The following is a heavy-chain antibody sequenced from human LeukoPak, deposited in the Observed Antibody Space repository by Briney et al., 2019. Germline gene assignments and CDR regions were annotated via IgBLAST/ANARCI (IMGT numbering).Heavy chain of an antibody. CDR2: ISGGGSAT. CDR1: GFTFSNFA. J-gene: IGHJ4*02. V-gene: IGHV3-23*01. D-gene: IGHD3-22*01. CDR3: AKNSDISVYYSEGFDY. Sequence: GGSPRLSCAASGFTFSNFAMNWVRQAPGKGLEWVSAISGGGSATFYAASVKGRFTISRDNSKNTVFLQMNSLRAEDTAVYYCAKNSDISVYYSEGFDYWGQGTLATVSS.